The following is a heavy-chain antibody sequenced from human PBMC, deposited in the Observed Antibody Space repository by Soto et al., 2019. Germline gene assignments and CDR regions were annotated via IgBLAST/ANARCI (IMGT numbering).Heavy chain of an antibody. Sequence: EVQLLESGGGLVQPGGSLRLSCAASGFTFGTYAMNWVRQAPGKGLEWVSSISGSGGNTYYTDSVKGRFTISRDNSKNSLDLQMTSLRADDTAVYYCAKDRAVDTRDWFDPWGQGTLVTVSS. D-gene: IGHD5-18*01. CDR2: ISGSGGNT. V-gene: IGHV3-23*01. J-gene: IGHJ5*02. CDR1: GFTFGTYA. CDR3: AKDRAVDTRDWFDP.